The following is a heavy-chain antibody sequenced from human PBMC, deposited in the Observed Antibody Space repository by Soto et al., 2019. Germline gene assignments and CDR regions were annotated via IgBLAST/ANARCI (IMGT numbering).Heavy chain of an antibody. CDR3: TTDVAGFCSITSCNVGSWFDP. CDR1: GFTFTNAW. J-gene: IGHJ5*02. D-gene: IGHD2-2*01. CDR2: IRSRTDGGTT. Sequence: EVQLVESGGGLVKPGGSLLLSCAASGFTFTNAWMSWVRQVPGKGLEWVGRIRSRTDGGTTDYAAPVKGRFTISRDDSKNTLYLQMSSLRTEDTAVYFCTTDVAGFCSITSCNVGSWFDPWGQGTLVTVSS. V-gene: IGHV3-15*01.